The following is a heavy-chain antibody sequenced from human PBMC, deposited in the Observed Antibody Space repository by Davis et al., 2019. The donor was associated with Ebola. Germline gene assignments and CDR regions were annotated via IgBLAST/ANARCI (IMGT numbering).Heavy chain of an antibody. CDR2: IDNDGSST. CDR3: AKVSLAMEWLRLGGVDY. Sequence: GESLKISCAASGFTFTRYWMHWVRQAPGKGLVWVSRIDNDGSSTRYVDSVKGRFTISRDNSKNTLYLQMNSLRAEDTAVYYCAKVSLAMEWLRLGGVDYWGQGTLVTVSS. J-gene: IGHJ4*02. V-gene: IGHV3-74*01. D-gene: IGHD5-12*01. CDR1: GFTFTRYW.